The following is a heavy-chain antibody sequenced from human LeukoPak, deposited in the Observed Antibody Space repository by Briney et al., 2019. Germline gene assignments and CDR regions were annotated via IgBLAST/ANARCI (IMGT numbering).Heavy chain of an antibody. CDR2: IYYSGST. D-gene: IGHD3-3*01. V-gene: IGHV4-59*01. Sequence: KTSETLSLTCTVSGGSISSYYWSWIRQPPGKGLEWIGYIYYSGSTNYNPSLKSRVTISVDTPKNQFSLKLSSVTAADTAVYYCARSLGPLTESGGGGTIFGVVPLPTYYYYYYMDVWGKGTTVTVSS. J-gene: IGHJ6*03. CDR1: GGSISSYY. CDR3: ARSLGPLTESGGGGTIFGVVPLPTYYYYYYMDV.